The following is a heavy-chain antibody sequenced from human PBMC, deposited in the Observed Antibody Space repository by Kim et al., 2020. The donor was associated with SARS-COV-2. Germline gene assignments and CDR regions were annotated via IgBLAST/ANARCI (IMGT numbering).Heavy chain of an antibody. CDR1: GFTFSSYS. J-gene: IGHJ4*02. CDR3: ARDLGVYYYDSSGYLPFAY. V-gene: IGHV3-21*01. CDR2: ISSSSYI. Sequence: GGSLRLSCAASGFTFSSYSMNWVRQAPGKGLEWVSSISSSSYIYYADSVKGRFTISRDNAKNSLYLQMNSLRAEDTAVYYCARDLGVYYYDSSGYLPFAYWGQGTLVTVSS. D-gene: IGHD3-22*01.